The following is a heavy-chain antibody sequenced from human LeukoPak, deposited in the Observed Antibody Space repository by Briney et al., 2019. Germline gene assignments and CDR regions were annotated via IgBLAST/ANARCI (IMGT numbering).Heavy chain of an antibody. CDR1: GFTFDDYA. D-gene: IGHD6-25*01. V-gene: IGHV3-9*01. J-gene: IGHJ4*02. Sequence: GGSLRLSCAASGFTFDDYAMHWVRQAPGKGLEWVSGISWNSGSIGYADSVKGRFTISRDNAKNSLYLQMNSLRAEDTALYYCAKSAAAFDYWGQGTLVTVSS. CDR2: ISWNSGSI. CDR3: AKSAAAFDY.